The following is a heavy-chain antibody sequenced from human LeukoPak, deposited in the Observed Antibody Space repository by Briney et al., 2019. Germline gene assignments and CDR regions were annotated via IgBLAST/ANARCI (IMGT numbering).Heavy chain of an antibody. CDR3: ARGSGYFQWHIPKFDY. D-gene: IGHD3-22*01. J-gene: IGHJ4*02. V-gene: IGHV1-69*13. Sequence: SVKVSCKASGGTFSSYAISWVRQAPGQGLEWMGGIIPIFGTANYAQKFQGRVTITADESTSTAYMELSSLRSEDTAVYYCARGSGYFQWHIPKFDYWGQGTLVTVSS. CDR1: GGTFSSYA. CDR2: IIPIFGTA.